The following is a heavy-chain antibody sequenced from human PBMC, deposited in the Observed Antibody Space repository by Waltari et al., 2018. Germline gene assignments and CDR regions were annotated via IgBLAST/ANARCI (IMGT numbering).Heavy chain of an antibody. CDR1: GGSFSGYY. Sequence: QVQLQQWGAGLLKPSETLSLTCAVYGGSFSGYYWSWIRQPPGTGLEWIGEINHSGSTNYNPSLKSRVTISVDTSKNQFSLKLSSVTAADTAVYYCARGLPITIFGVVIYYYYGMDVWGQGTTVTVSS. CDR3: ARGLPITIFGVVIYYYYGMDV. V-gene: IGHV4-34*01. CDR2: INHSGST. J-gene: IGHJ6*02. D-gene: IGHD3-3*01.